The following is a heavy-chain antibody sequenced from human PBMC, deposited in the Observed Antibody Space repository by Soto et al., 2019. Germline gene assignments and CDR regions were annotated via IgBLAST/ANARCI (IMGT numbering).Heavy chain of an antibody. Sequence: QVQLVQSGAEVKKPGSSGKVSCKASGGTFSSYAISWVRQAPGQGLAWMGGIIPIPGTANYAQKFQGRVTITADESTSTAYTELSSLRSEYTAVYYCARSQGSSTSLEIYYYYYYGMDVWGQGTTVTVSS. V-gene: IGHV1-69*01. J-gene: IGHJ6*02. CDR1: GGTFSSYA. CDR2: IIPIPGTA. CDR3: ARSQGSSTSLEIYYYYYYGMDV. D-gene: IGHD2-2*01.